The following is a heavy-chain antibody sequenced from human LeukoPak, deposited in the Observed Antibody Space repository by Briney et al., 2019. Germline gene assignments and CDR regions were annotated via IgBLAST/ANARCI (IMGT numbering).Heavy chain of an antibody. V-gene: IGHV3-21*01. Sequence: GGSLRLSCAASGFTFSSYSMNWVRQAPGKGLEWVSSISSSSSYIYYADSVKGRFTISRDNAKNSLYLQMNSLRAEDTAVYYCARGGLNFDAFDIWGQGTMVTVSS. D-gene: IGHD1-7*01. CDR2: ISSSSSYI. CDR1: GFTFSSYS. CDR3: ARGGLNFDAFDI. J-gene: IGHJ3*02.